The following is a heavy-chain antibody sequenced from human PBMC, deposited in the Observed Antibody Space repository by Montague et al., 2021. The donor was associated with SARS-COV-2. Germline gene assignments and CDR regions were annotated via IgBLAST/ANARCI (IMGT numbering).Heavy chain of an antibody. D-gene: IGHD2-8*01. J-gene: IGHJ4*02. CDR3: ARGQVIYAINGDLNY. CDR2: INHRGST. V-gene: IGHV4-34*01. Sequence: SETLSLTCGVDGGSFNLYYWSWIRQPPGKGLEWIGEINHRGSTNNNPSLKTRVTISIDTSKNQFSLKLSSVTAADTAVYYCARGQVIYAINGDLNYWGQGTLVTVSS. CDR1: GGSFNLYY.